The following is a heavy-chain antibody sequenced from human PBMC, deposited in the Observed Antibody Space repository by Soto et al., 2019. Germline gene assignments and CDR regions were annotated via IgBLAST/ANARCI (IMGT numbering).Heavy chain of an antibody. Sequence: GGSLRLSCAASGFTFSSYSMHWVRQAPGKGLDWVAVISYHGSNEYYADSVKGRFTISRDNSKNTLYLQMNSLRAEDTAVYFFARGGCSSTSCYHWFDPWGQGTLVTVCS. CDR3: ARGGCSSTSCYHWFDP. D-gene: IGHD2-2*01. CDR1: GFTFSSYS. CDR2: ISYHGSNE. J-gene: IGHJ5*02. V-gene: IGHV3-30-3*01.